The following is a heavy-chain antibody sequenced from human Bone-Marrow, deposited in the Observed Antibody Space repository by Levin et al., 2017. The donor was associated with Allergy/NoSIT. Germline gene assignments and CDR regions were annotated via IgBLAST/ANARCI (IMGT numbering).Heavy chain of an antibody. CDR2: ISSSGSDM. CDR1: GFTFSLYS. V-gene: IGHV3-21*01. J-gene: IGHJ3*02. D-gene: IGHD2-8*02. Sequence: NSGGSLRLSCTVSGFTFSLYSINWVRQAPGKGLEWVSSISSSGSDMYYVDSVKGRFTISRDNAKNSLTLQMNSLRAEDTAVYYCARGIIGDVRVAHKEAFDIWGQGTMVSVSS. CDR3: ARGIIGDVRVAHKEAFDI.